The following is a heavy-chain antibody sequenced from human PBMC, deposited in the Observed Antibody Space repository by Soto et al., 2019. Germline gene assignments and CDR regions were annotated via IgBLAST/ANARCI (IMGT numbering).Heavy chain of an antibody. CDR2: IIPIFGTA. V-gene: IGHV1-69*01. CDR1: GGTFSSYA. J-gene: IGHJ6*02. Sequence: QVQLVQSGAEVKKPGSSVKVSCKASGGTFSSYAISWVRQAPGQGLEWMGGIIPIFGTANYAQKFQGRVTITADESTSTAYMELSSLRSEDTAVYYCARDRQYYDFWSAYYYYGMDVWGQGTTVTVSS. CDR3: ARDRQYYDFWSAYYYYGMDV. D-gene: IGHD3-3*01.